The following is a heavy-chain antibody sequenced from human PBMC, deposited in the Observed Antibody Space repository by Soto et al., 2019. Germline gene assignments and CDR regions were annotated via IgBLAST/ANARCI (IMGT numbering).Heavy chain of an antibody. CDR3: ARVYYSDAFDI. CDR2: INASNGNT. Sequence: QVQLVQSGAEVKKPGASVKVSCKASGYTFTSYAMHWVRQAPGQRLEWMGWINASNGNTKYSQKFQGRVTITRDTSASTAYMELSSLRSEDTAVYYCARVYYSDAFDIWGQGTMVTVSS. CDR1: GYTFTSYA. D-gene: IGHD3-22*01. J-gene: IGHJ3*02. V-gene: IGHV1-3*01.